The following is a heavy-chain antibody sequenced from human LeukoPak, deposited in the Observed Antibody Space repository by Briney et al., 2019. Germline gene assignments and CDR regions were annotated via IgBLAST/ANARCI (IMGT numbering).Heavy chain of an antibody. J-gene: IGHJ4*02. CDR2: ISSSSSYI. D-gene: IGHD3-10*01. CDR1: GFTFSSYS. CDR3: ARAGGFGSGSSFDY. V-gene: IGHV3-21*01. Sequence: PGGSLRLSCAASGFTFSSYSMNWVRQAPGKGLEWVSSISSSSSYIYYADSVKGRFTISRDNAKNTLYLQMNSLRAEDTAVYYCARAGGFGSGSSFDYWGQGILVTVSS.